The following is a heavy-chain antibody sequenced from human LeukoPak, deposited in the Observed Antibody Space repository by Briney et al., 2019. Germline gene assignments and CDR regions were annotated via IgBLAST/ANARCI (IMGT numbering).Heavy chain of an antibody. V-gene: IGHV3-20*04. D-gene: IGHD6-13*01. J-gene: IGHJ6*02. CDR3: ARDNWGIAATGTYGMDV. CDR2: ITWNGGST. CDR1: GFTFDDYS. Sequence: TGGSLRLSCAASGFTFDDYSMSWVRQAPGKGLEWVSGITWNGGSTGYADSVKGRFTISRDNAKNSLYPQMNSLGAEDTALYYCARDNWGIAATGTYGMDVWGQGTTVTVSS.